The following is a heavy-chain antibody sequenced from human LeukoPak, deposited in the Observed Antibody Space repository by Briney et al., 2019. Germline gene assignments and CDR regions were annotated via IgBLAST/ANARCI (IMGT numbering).Heavy chain of an antibody. CDR3: ARGPHAVEDYDIDY. J-gene: IGHJ4*02. V-gene: IGHV4-34*01. D-gene: IGHD4-17*01. CDR2: INHSGST. Sequence: SETLSLTCAVYGGSFSGYYWSWIRQPPGRGLEWIGEINHSGSTNYNPSLKSRVTISVDTSKNQFSLKLSSVTAADTAVYYCARGPHAVEDYDIDYWGQGTLVTASS. CDR1: GGSFSGYY.